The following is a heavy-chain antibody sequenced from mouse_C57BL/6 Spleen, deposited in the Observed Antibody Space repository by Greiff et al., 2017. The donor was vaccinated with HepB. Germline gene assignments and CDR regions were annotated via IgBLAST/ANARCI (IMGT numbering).Heavy chain of an antibody. V-gene: IGHV1-42*01. CDR2: INPSTGGT. Sequence: EVQLQQSGPELVKPGASVKISCKASGYSFTGYYMNWVKQSPEKSLEWIGEINPSTGGTTYNQKFKAKATLTVDKSSSTAYMQRKSLTSEDSAVYYCARTMGDYLYYYAMDYWGQGTSVTVSS. CDR1: GYSFTGYY. J-gene: IGHJ4*01. CDR3: ARTMGDYLYYYAMDY. D-gene: IGHD2-4*01.